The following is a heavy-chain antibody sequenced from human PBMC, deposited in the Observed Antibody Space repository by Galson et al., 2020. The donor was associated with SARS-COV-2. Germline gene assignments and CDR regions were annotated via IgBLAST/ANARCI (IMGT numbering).Heavy chain of an antibody. Sequence: SETLSLTFSVSGGSITSNTWTWVRQPPGKGLEWIGYIYNNGATAYNHSLQSRVSISVDSSKNQVSLRLNSVTAADTAVYYCARLGWDLRGALDVWSRGTMVTVSS. J-gene: IGHJ3*01. CDR2: IYNNGAT. V-gene: IGHV4-59*01. D-gene: IGHD1-26*01. CDR3: ARLGWDLRGALDV. CDR1: GGSITSNT.